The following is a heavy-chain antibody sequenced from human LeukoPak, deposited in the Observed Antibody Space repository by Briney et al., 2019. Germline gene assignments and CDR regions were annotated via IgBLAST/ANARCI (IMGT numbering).Heavy chain of an antibody. V-gene: IGHV3-30*18. CDR2: ISFDGSNK. Sequence: GRSLRLSCAASGFTFSNYGMHWVRQAPGKGLEWVAVISFDGSNKYYADSVKGRFTISRDNSKNTLYPQMNSLRAEDTAVYYCAKSIVGATGDAFDIWGQGTMVTVSS. CDR1: GFTFSNYG. J-gene: IGHJ3*02. CDR3: AKSIVGATGDAFDI. D-gene: IGHD1-26*01.